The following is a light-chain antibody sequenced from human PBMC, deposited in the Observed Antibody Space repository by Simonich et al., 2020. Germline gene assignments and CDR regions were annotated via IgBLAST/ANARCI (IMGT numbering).Light chain of an antibody. CDR2: SNS. V-gene: IGLV1-40*01. Sequence: QSVLTQPPSVSGAPGQRVTISCTWSSSNIGAGYDVHWYQQIPGTAPKHLIYSNSTRPTGVPNRFSGTKSGTSASLAITGLQAEDEADYYCQSYDSSLSGSVFGGGSKLTVL. CDR1: SSNIGAGYD. CDR3: QSYDSSLSGSV. J-gene: IGLJ3*02.